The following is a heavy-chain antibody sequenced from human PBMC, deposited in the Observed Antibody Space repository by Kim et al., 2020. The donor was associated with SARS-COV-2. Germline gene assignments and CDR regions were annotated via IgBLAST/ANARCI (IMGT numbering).Heavy chain of an antibody. CDR2: VSPGGTT. Sequence: SETLSLTCTVSGASISNSNYYWVWMRQPPGKGLEWIGTVSPGGTTDYNLFLQSRVTISIDTSKNQFSLKLSTVTAADTAVYYCTKREVGTMRDYWGPGTLVTVSS. J-gene: IGHJ4*02. V-gene: IGHV4-39*01. D-gene: IGHD2-21*02. CDR1: GASISNSNYY. CDR3: TKREVGTMRDY.